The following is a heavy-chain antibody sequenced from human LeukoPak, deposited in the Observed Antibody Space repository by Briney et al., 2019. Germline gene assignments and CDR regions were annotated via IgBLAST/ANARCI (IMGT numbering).Heavy chain of an antibody. CDR1: GGSISGSISSYY. CDR3: ARDISSWSGGYYYMDV. Sequence: SETLSLTCTVSGGSISGSISSYYWSWIRQPPGKGLEWIGYIYYSGSTNYNPSLKSRVTISVDTSKNQFSLKLSSVTAADTAVYYCARDISSWSGGYYYMDVWGKGTTVTVSS. J-gene: IGHJ6*03. D-gene: IGHD6-13*01. V-gene: IGHV4-61*01. CDR2: IYYSGST.